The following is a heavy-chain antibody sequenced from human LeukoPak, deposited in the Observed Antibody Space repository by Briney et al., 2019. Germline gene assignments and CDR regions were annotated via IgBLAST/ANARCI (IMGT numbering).Heavy chain of an antibody. CDR1: GFTFNSFP. J-gene: IGHJ4*02. V-gene: IGHV3-7*03. CDR2: IKQGGNEK. CDR3: ARAQTYGDSRLLLDY. D-gene: IGHD2-21*02. Sequence: GGPLRLSCAASGFTFNSFPMHWVRQAPGKGLEWVANIKQGGNEKYYVDSVKGRFTISRDNAKNSQYLQMNSLRVEDTALYYCARAQTYGDSRLLLDYWGQGTLVTVSS.